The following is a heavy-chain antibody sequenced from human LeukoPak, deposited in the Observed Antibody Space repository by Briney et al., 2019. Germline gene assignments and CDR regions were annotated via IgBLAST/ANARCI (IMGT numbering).Heavy chain of an antibody. V-gene: IGHV1-69*05. D-gene: IGHD4-17*01. CDR3: AGGDPFNYYMDV. J-gene: IGHJ6*03. Sequence: VASVKVSCKASGGTFSNYAISWVRQAPGQGLEWMGGLIPLFGATNYTQRFQGRITITTDESTTTAYMELSSLRSEDTAVYFCAGGDPFNYYMDVWGKGTTVTVSS. CDR2: LIPLFGAT. CDR1: GGTFSNYA.